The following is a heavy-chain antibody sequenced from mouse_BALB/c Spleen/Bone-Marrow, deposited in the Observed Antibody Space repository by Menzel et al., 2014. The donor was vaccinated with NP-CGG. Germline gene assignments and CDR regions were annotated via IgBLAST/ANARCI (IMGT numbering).Heavy chain of an antibody. D-gene: IGHD2-3*01. V-gene: IGHV1S56*01. J-gene: IGHJ4*01. CDR2: IYPVNVHA. CDR3: ARWLLPYYAMDY. Sequence: VQLQQSGPELVKPGASVRISCKASGYTFTNYYIHWVKQRPGQGLEWIGWIYPVNVHANFNEKFRGKATLTADKSSSTAYMQLSSLTSKDSAVYFCARWLLPYYAMDYWGQGTSVTVSS. CDR1: GYTFTNYY.